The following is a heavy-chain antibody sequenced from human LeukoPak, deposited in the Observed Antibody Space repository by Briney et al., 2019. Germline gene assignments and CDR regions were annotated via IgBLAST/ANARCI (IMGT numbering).Heavy chain of an antibody. CDR3: ARGGTTFEH. Sequence: ASVKVSCKAFGYTFTSNYMHWVRQAPGQGPEWMGVISPSGGSTTYAQKFQGRVTLTRDMSTSTDYLELSSLRSEDTAVYYCARGGTTFEHWGQGTLVTVSS. V-gene: IGHV1-46*01. CDR1: GYTFTSNY. CDR2: ISPSGGST. J-gene: IGHJ4*02. D-gene: IGHD1-1*01.